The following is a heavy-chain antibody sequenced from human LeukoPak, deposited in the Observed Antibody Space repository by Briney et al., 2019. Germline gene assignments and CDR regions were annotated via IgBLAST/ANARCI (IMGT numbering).Heavy chain of an antibody. CDR1: GGSISSYY. CDR2: IYYSGRT. D-gene: IGHD3-10*01. Sequence: SESLSLTCTVSGGSISSYYWRWIRQPPGKGREWIGYIYYSGRTNYTPSLKSRVTISVDTSKNQFSLKLSSVTAADTAVYYCARVTRVRASNWFDPWGQGTLVTVSS. J-gene: IGHJ5*02. V-gene: IGHV4-59*01. CDR3: ARVTRVRASNWFDP.